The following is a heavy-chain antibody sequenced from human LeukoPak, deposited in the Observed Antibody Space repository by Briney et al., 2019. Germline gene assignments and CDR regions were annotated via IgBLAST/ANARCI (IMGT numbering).Heavy chain of an antibody. CDR1: GFTFSSYA. Sequence: GGSLRLSCAASGFTFSSYAMSWVRQAPGKGLEWVSAISDGSTYYADSVKGRFTISRDNSKNTLYLQMNSLRAEGTAVYYCAKGLNGYSSSSGVFDYWGQGTLVTVSS. CDR2: ISDGST. CDR3: AKGLNGYSSSSGVFDY. V-gene: IGHV3-23*01. D-gene: IGHD6-6*01. J-gene: IGHJ4*02.